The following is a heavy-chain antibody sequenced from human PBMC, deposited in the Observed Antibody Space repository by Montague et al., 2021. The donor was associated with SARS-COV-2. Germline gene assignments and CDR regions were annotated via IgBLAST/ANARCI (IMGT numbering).Heavy chain of an antibody. J-gene: IGHJ4*02. Sequence: SETLSLTCVVYGGSFSDYFCTWIRQPPGKGLEWIGEINPRGTSNYNPSLKSRVSISVDTSKNQFSLYLGSVTAADTAVYYCARGRQHFNMIVVVMTGGEYYFDYWGQGTLVTVSS. CDR2: INPRGTS. CDR1: GGSFSDYF. D-gene: IGHD3-22*01. CDR3: ARGRQHFNMIVVVMTGGEYYFDY. V-gene: IGHV4-34*01.